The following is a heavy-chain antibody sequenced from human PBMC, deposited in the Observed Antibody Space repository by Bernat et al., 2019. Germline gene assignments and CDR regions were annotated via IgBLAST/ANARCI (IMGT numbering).Heavy chain of an antibody. CDR2: IKSKTDGGTT. Sequence: EVQLVESGGGLVKPGGSLRLSCAASGFTFSNARMSWVRQAPGKGLEWVGRIKSKTDGGTTDYAAPVKGRFTISRDDSKNTLYLQMNSLRAEDTAVYYCAKDQGYSYDFDYWGQGTLVTVSS. CDR3: AKDQGYSYDFDY. V-gene: IGHV3-15*01. CDR1: GFTFSNAR. D-gene: IGHD5-18*01. J-gene: IGHJ4*02.